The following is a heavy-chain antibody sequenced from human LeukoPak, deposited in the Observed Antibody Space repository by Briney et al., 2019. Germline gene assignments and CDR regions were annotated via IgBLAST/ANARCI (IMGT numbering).Heavy chain of an antibody. D-gene: IGHD6-6*01. J-gene: IGHJ4*02. CDR2: ISYDASNK. Sequence: GASMSLSSAASDFTISSYAMHWVRQAPGKGLEWVAVISYDASNKYYADSVKGRFTISRDNSKNTLYLQMNSLRAEDTAVYYCARDSRIAARPSGDYWGQGTLVTVSS. V-gene: IGHV3-30-3*01. CDR3: ARDSRIAARPSGDY. CDR1: DFTISSYA.